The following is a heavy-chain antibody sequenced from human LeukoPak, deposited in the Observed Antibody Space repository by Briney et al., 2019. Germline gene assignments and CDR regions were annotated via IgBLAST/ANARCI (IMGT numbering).Heavy chain of an antibody. D-gene: IGHD1-26*01. CDR2: IRYDGSNK. CDR1: GFTFSSYG. V-gene: IGHV3-30*02. J-gene: IGHJ4*02. CDR3: AKGSYSGSYQAD. Sequence: PGGFLRLSCAASGFTFSSYGMHWVRQAPGKGLEWVAFIRYDGSNKYYADSVKGRFTISRDNSKNTLYLQMNSLRAEDTAVYYCAKGSYSGSYQADWGQGTLVTVSS.